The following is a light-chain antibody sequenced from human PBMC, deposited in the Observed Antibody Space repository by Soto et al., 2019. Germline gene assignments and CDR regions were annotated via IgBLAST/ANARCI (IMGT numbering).Light chain of an antibody. CDR1: QTLSNW. CDR3: QQYESFPFT. J-gene: IGKJ3*01. Sequence: DIQMTQSPSTLSASVGDRVTITCRASQTLSNWLAWYQQKPGKAPKLLIYDASSLHSGAPSRFSGSGSGAEFTLTISSLQPDDFATYWGQQYESFPFTFGPGTKV. CDR2: DAS. V-gene: IGKV1-5*01.